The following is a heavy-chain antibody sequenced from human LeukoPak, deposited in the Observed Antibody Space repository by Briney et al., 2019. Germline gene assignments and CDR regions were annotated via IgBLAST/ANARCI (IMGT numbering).Heavy chain of an antibody. CDR1: GFTLSSYW. CDR2: ISSSSSYI. Sequence: NPGGSLRLSCAASGFTLSSYWMNWVRQAPGKGLEWVSSISSSSSYIYYADSVKGRFTISRDNAKNSLYLQMNSLRAEDTAVYYCARDKLWYMDVWGKGTTVTVSS. V-gene: IGHV3-21*01. CDR3: ARDKLWYMDV. D-gene: IGHD1-1*01. J-gene: IGHJ6*03.